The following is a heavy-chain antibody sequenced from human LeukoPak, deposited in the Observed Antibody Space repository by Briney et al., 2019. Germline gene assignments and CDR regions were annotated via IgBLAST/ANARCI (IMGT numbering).Heavy chain of an antibody. CDR1: GFTFSSYS. Sequence: GGSLRLSCAVSGFTFSSYSMNWVRQAPGKGLEWVSYISSSSSTIYYADSVKGRFTISRDNAKNSLYLQMNSLRAEDTAVYYCARVVVGATREYYFDYWGQGTLVTVSS. J-gene: IGHJ4*02. D-gene: IGHD1-26*01. CDR3: ARVVVGATREYYFDY. V-gene: IGHV3-48*01. CDR2: ISSSSSTI.